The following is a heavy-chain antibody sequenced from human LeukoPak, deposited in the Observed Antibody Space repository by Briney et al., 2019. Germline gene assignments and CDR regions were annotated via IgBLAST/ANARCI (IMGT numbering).Heavy chain of an antibody. Sequence: ASVKVPCKASGYTFTGYYMHWVRQAPGQGLEWMGWINPNSGGTNYAQKFQGRVTITRNTSISTAYMELSSLRSEDTAVYYCARGLAAVTWGQGTLVTVSS. J-gene: IGHJ5*02. D-gene: IGHD6-13*01. CDR2: INPNSGGT. CDR3: ARGLAAVT. CDR1: GYTFTGYY. V-gene: IGHV1-2*02.